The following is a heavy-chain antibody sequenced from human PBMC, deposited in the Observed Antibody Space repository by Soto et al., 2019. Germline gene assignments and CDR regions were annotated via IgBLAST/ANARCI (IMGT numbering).Heavy chain of an antibody. V-gene: IGHV1-69*13. J-gene: IGHJ5*02. D-gene: IGHD1-7*01. CDR1: GGTFSSYA. CDR2: IIPIFGTA. Sequence: ASVKVSCKASGGTFSSYAISWVRQAPGQGLEWMGGIIPIFGTANYAQKFQGRVTITADESTSTAYMELSSLRSEDTAVYYCARDLKLELHNWFDPWGKGTRVTVS. CDR3: ARDLKLELHNWFDP.